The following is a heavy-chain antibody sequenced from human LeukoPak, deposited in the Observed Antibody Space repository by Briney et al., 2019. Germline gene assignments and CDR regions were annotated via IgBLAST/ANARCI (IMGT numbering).Heavy chain of an antibody. Sequence: GGSLRLSCAVSGFTFSGYAMTWVRQAPGKGLEWVSSISDSGGNTYYADSVKGRFTISRDNSRNTLYLQMNSLRAEDTAVYYCAKDSHMMTFGGAVDCWGQGTLVTVSS. CDR3: AKDSHMMTFGGAVDC. D-gene: IGHD3-16*01. CDR2: ISDSGGNT. V-gene: IGHV3-23*01. J-gene: IGHJ4*02. CDR1: GFTFSGYA.